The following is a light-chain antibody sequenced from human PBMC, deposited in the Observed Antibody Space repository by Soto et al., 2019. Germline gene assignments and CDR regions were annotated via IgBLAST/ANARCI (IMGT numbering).Light chain of an antibody. V-gene: IGLV2-18*01. J-gene: IGLJ1*01. CDR3: SLYTGTTTLYA. CDR1: SSDLGRYNR. CDR2: EVR. Sequence: QSVLTQPPPVSGSPGQSVTISCTGTSSDLGRYNRVSWYQQPPGTAPKLLIYEVRNRPSGVPDRFSRSKSANTASLTISGLQAEDEADYYCSLYTGTTTLYAFGTGTRSPS.